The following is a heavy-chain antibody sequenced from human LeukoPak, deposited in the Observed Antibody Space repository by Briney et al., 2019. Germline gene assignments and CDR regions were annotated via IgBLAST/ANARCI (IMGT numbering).Heavy chain of an antibody. Sequence: ASVKVSCKASGYTFTGYYMHWVRQAPGQGLEWMGWINPNSGGTNYAQKFQGRVTMTRDTSISTAYMELSRLRSDDTAVYYCARPLTMVRGKTGRAFDIWGQGTMVTVSS. CDR3: ARPLTMVRGKTGRAFDI. J-gene: IGHJ3*02. CDR2: INPNSGGT. V-gene: IGHV1-2*02. D-gene: IGHD3-10*01. CDR1: GYTFTGYY.